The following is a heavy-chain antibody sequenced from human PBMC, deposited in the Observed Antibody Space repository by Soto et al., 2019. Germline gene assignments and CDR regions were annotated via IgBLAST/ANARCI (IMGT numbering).Heavy chain of an antibody. D-gene: IGHD1-20*01. CDR3: ARPFHNWNVNNWFDP. V-gene: IGHV1-3*01. Sequence: GASVKVSCKASGYTFTSYAMHWVRQAPGQRLEWMGWINAGNGNTKYSQKFQGRVTITRDTSASTAYMELSSLRSEDTAVYYCARPFHNWNVNNWFDPWGQGILVTVSS. CDR1: GYTFTSYA. J-gene: IGHJ5*02. CDR2: INAGNGNT.